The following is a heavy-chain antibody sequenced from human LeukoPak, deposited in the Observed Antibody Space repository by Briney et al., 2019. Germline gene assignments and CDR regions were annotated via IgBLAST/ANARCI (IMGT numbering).Heavy chain of an antibody. CDR2: LSGSDDST. J-gene: IGHJ4*02. D-gene: IGHD2-2*01. V-gene: IGHV3-23*01. Sequence: PGGSLRLSCAASGFTFRSYAMSWVRQAPGKGLEWVSALSGSDDSTYYTDSVKGRFTISRDNSKSTLYLQMNSLRAEDTAVYYCAKDPPAPDAVLALYFDYWGQGTLVTVSS. CDR1: GFTFRSYA. CDR3: AKDPPAPDAVLALYFDY.